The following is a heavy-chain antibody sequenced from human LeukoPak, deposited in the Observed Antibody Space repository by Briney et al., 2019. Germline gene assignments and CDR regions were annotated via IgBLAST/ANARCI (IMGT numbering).Heavy chain of an antibody. J-gene: IGHJ3*02. V-gene: IGHV3-11*04. CDR1: GFTFSDYY. CDR2: ISSSGSTI. D-gene: IGHD3-3*02. Sequence: PGGSLRLSCAASGFTFSDYYMSWIRQAPGKGLEWVSYISSSGSTIYYAGSVKGRFTISRENAKNSLYLQMSSLRAGDTAVYYCASSIEGAFDIWGQGTMVTVSS. CDR3: ASSIEGAFDI.